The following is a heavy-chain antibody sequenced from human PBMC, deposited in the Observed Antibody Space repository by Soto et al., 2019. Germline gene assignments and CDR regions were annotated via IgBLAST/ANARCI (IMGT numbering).Heavy chain of an antibody. CDR1: GGTFSSYT. D-gene: IGHD3-22*01. Sequence: ASVKVSCKASGGTFSSYTISWVRQAPGQGLEWMGRIIPILGIANYAQKFQGRVTITADKSTSTAYMELSSLRSEDTAVYYCARDKVVVTTPDAFDIWGQGTMVTVSS. V-gene: IGHV1-69*04. CDR3: ARDKVVVTTPDAFDI. J-gene: IGHJ3*02. CDR2: IIPILGIA.